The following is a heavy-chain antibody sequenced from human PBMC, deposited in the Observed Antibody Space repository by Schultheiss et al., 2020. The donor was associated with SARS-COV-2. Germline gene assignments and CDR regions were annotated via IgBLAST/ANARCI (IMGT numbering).Heavy chain of an antibody. J-gene: IGHJ4*01. CDR2: INHSGST. Sequence: SQTLSLTCAVYGGSFSGYYWSWIRQPPGKGLEWIGEINHSGSTNYNPSLKSRVTISVDTSKNQFSLKLSSVTAADTAVYYCAATHRTILDYWGRGTLVTVSS. D-gene: IGHD1-26*01. CDR1: GGSFSGYY. CDR3: AATHRTILDY. V-gene: IGHV4-34*01.